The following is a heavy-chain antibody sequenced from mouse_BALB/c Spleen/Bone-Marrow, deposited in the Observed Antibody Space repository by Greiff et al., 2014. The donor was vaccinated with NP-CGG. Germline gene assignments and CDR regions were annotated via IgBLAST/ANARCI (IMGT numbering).Heavy chain of an antibody. CDR1: GYTFSNYW. CDR3: ARGNPFDF. Sequence: QVQLQQPGGELMKPGASVKISCKATGYTFSNYWIQWVKQRPGHGPEWIGESLPGSDNTNYNEKFKGKATFTADTSSNTAYMQLSSLTSEDSAVYYCARGNPFDFWGQGTTLTVSS. CDR2: SLPGSDNT. V-gene: IGHV1-9*01. J-gene: IGHJ2*01.